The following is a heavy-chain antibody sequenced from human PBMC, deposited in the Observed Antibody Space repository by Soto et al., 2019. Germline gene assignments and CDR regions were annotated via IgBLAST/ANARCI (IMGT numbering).Heavy chain of an antibody. Sequence: GSLRLSCAASGFTVSSNYMSWVRQAPGKGLEWVSVIYSGGSTYYADSVKGRFTISRDNSKNTLYLQMNSLRAEDTAVYYCATGSGATDAHYYYGLDVWGQGTTVTVSS. CDR2: IYSGGST. J-gene: IGHJ6*02. CDR1: GFTVSSNY. V-gene: IGHV3-53*01. CDR3: ATGSGATDAHYYYGLDV. D-gene: IGHD1-26*01.